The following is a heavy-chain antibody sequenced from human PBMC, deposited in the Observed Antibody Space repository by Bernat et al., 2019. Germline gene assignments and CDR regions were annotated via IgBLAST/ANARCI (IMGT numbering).Heavy chain of an antibody. D-gene: IGHD6-19*01. CDR3: ARLSEYSSGWFCFDY. V-gene: IGHV4-39*01. Sequence: QLQLQESGPGLVKPSETLSLTCTVSGGSISSSSYYWGWIRQPPGKGLEWIGSIYYSGSTYYNPSLKSRVTISVDTSKNQFSLKLSSVTAADTAVYYCARLSEYSSGWFCFDYWGQGTLVTVSS. CDR1: GGSISSSSYY. J-gene: IGHJ4*02. CDR2: IYYSGST.